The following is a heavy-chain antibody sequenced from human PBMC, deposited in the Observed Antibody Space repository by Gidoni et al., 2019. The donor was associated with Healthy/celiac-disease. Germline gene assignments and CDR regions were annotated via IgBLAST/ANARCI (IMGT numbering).Heavy chain of an antibody. Sequence: EAQLLESGGGLVQPGGSLGPYCAASGFTFRSCAISWVRQAPGKGLEWFSAISSSGGSTYYADSVKGRFTISRDHSKNTLYLQMNSLRAEDTAVYYCAKDAAAHAEYFQHWGQGTLVTVSS. CDR1: GFTFRSCA. CDR2: ISSSGGST. CDR3: AKDAAAHAEYFQH. J-gene: IGHJ1*01. D-gene: IGHD6-13*01. V-gene: IGHV3-23*01.